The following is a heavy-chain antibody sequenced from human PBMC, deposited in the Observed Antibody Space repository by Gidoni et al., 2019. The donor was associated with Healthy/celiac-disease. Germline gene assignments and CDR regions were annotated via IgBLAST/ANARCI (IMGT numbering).Heavy chain of an antibody. J-gene: IGHJ6*02. CDR1: GGSISSGGYY. V-gene: IGHV4-31*03. Sequence: QVQLQESGPGLVKPSQTLSLTCTVSGGSISSGGYYWSWIRQHPGKGLEWIGYIYYSGSTYYNPSLKSRVTISVDTSKNQFSLKLSSVTAADTAVYYCARVKRFVAGVRVYGMDVWGQGTTATVSS. CDR2: IYYSGST. D-gene: IGHD3-16*01. CDR3: ARVKRFVAGVRVYGMDV.